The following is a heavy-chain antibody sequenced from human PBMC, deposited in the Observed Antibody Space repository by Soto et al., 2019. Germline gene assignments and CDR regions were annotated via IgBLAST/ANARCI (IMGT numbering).Heavy chain of an antibody. V-gene: IGHV1-8*01. CDR2: MNPNSGNP. D-gene: IGHD3-22*01. CDR1: GYTFTSYD. J-gene: IGHJ4*02. Sequence: QVQLVQSGAEVKKPGASVKVSCKASGYTFTSYDINWVRQATGQGLEWMGWMNPNSGNPGYAQKFQGRVTMTRNTSISTAYMELSSLRSEDTAVYYCARAVHYYYDSSGYYYGVFYFDYWGQGTLVTVSS. CDR3: ARAVHYYYDSSGYYYGVFYFDY.